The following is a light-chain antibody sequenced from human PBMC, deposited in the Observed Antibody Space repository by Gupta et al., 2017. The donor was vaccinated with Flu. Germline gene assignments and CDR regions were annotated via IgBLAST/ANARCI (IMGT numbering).Light chain of an antibody. V-gene: IGLV2-14*01. CDR2: EVS. CDR3: CSYSTSDTPWV. J-gene: IGLJ3*02. Sequence: QSALTQPASVSGSPGQSITISCTGTTSDVANDKYVSWYQQHPDKAPRLIIYEVSNQPSGVSNRFSGSKSGKTASLTISGLQTDDEADYYCCSYSTSDTPWVFGGGTKLTVL. CDR1: TSDVANDKY.